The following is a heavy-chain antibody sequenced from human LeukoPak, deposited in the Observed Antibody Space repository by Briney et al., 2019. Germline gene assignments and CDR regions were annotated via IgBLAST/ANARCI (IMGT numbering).Heavy chain of an antibody. CDR3: ARVVPYSSTWYAGDWFDP. CDR1: GYTFTSYD. D-gene: IGHD6-13*01. Sequence: PVASVKVSCKASGYTFTSYDINWVRQATGQGLEWMGWMNPNSGNTGYAQKFQGRVTMTRNTSISTAYMELSSLRSEDTAVYYCARVVPYSSTWYAGDWFDPWGQGTLVTVSS. V-gene: IGHV1-8*01. CDR2: MNPNSGNT. J-gene: IGHJ5*02.